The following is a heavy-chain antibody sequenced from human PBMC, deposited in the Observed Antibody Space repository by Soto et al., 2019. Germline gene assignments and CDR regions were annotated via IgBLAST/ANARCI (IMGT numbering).Heavy chain of an antibody. CDR3: ARDRFASSWSYFDY. V-gene: IGHV4-34*01. J-gene: IGHJ4*02. D-gene: IGHD6-13*01. CDR2: INHSGST. CDR1: GGSFSGYY. Sequence: SETLSLTCAVYGGSFSGYYWIWIRQPPGKGLEWIGEINHSGSTNYNPSLKSRVTISVDTSKNQFSLKLSSVTAADTAVYYCARDRFASSWSYFDYWCQGTPVNVSS.